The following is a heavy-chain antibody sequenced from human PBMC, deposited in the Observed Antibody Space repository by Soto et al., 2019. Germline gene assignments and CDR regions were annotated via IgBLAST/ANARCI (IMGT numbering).Heavy chain of an antibody. CDR1: GGSISSGGYY. V-gene: IGHV4-31*03. D-gene: IGHD3-10*01. CDR2: IYYSGST. J-gene: IGHJ5*02. Sequence: QVQLQESGPGLVKPSQTLSLTCTVSGGSISSGGYYWSWIRQHPGKGLEWIGYIYYSGSTYYNPSLKSRVTISVDTSKNQFSLKLSSVTAADTAVYYCARYFRRGSRVPGALNDFRGVINWFDPWGQGTLVTVSS. CDR3: ARYFRRGSRVPGALNDFRGVINWFDP.